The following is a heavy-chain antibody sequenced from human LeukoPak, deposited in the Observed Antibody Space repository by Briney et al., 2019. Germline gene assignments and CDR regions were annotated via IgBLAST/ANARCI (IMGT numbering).Heavy chain of an antibody. D-gene: IGHD2-2*01. CDR1: GFTFSSYA. CDR2: ISGGGGTT. Sequence: GGSLGLSCAASGFTFSSYAMSWVRQAPGKGLEWLSSISGGGGTTYYADSVKGRFTSSRDNSKNTLYLQMNSLRAEDTAFYYCAKDLGYCSSTTCYGFDYWGQGTLVTVSS. CDR3: AKDLGYCSSTTCYGFDY. V-gene: IGHV3-23*01. J-gene: IGHJ4*02.